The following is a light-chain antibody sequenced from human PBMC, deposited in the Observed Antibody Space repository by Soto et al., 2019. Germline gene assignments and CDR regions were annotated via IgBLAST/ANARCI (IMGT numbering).Light chain of an antibody. CDR3: QQYSNSPPLT. J-gene: IGKJ4*01. CDR1: QSVRSN. V-gene: IGKV3-15*01. Sequence: EIVLTQSPATLSVSPGARATLSCRASQSVRSNLYWYQQKAGQSPRLLIIDASTMSTNIPARFSGSGSGTEFTLTISSLQSEDFAVYYCQQYSNSPPLTFGGGTKVEIK. CDR2: DAS.